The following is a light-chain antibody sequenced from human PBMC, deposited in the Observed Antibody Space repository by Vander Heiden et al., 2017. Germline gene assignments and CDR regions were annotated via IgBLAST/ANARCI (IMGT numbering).Light chain of an antibody. CDR2: EVS. V-gene: IGKV2D-29*01. Sequence: DIVMTQTPLSLSVPPGQPASFSCKSTQSLLRSDGKTHLYWYLQRPGQPPQLLIYEVSNRFSGVPDRFTGSGSGTDFTLKISRVGADDVGVYYCMQSIQLPITFGQGTRLEIK. CDR3: MQSIQLPIT. J-gene: IGKJ5*01. CDR1: QSLLRSDGKTH.